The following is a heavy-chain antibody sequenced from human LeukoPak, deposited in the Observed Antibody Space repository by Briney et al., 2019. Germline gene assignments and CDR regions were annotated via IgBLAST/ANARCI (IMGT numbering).Heavy chain of an antibody. CDR1: GFTFGDYA. D-gene: IGHD6-19*01. V-gene: IGHV3-49*03. J-gene: IGHJ4*02. CDR2: IRSKAYGGTT. Sequence: PGGSLRLSCTASGFTFGDYAMSWFRQAPGKGLEWVGFIRSKAYGGTTEYAASVKGRFTISRDDSKSIACLQMNSLKTEDTAVYYCTRELSSGWSNYWGQGTLVTVSS. CDR3: TRELSSGWSNY.